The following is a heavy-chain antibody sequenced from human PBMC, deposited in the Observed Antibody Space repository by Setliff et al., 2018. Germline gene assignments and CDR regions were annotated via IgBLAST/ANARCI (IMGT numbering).Heavy chain of an antibody. CDR2: IYYSGST. CDR3: ARDNNPGYRGYWGRFDY. V-gene: IGHV4-31*03. Sequence: PSETLSLTCTVSGGSISSGGYYWSWIRQHPGKGLEWIGYIYYSGSTYYNPSLKSRVTISVDTSKNQFSLKLSSVTAADTAVYYCARDNNPGYRGYWGRFDYWGQGTLGTVS. J-gene: IGHJ4*02. CDR1: GGSISSGGYY. D-gene: IGHD3-16*02.